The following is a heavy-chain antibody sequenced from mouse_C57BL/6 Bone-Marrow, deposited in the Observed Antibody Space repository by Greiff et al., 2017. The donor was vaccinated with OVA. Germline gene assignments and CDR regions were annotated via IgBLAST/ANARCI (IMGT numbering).Heavy chain of an antibody. CDR3: ATIYLGAY. V-gene: IGHV1-76*01. CDR2: IYPGSGNT. J-gene: IGHJ3*01. Sequence: QVQLQQSGAELVRPGASVKLSCKASGYTFTDYYINWVKQRPGQGLEWIARIYPGSGNTYYNEKFKGKATLTAEKSSSTAYMQLSSLTSEDSAVYFCATIYLGAYWGQGTLVTVSA. D-gene: IGHD2-1*01. CDR1: GYTFTDYY.